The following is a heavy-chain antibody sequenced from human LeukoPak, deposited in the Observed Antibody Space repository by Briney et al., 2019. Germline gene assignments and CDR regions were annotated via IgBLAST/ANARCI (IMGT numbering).Heavy chain of an antibody. D-gene: IGHD2-2*01. Sequence: GGSLRLSCAASVFTFSSYAMSWVRQAPGKGLEWVSAISGSGGSTYYADSVKGRFTISRDNSKNTLYLQMNSLRAEDTAVYYCAKTNQLLYYFDYWGQGTLVTVSS. CDR3: AKTNQLLYYFDY. CDR1: VFTFSSYA. V-gene: IGHV3-23*01. CDR2: ISGSGGST. J-gene: IGHJ4*02.